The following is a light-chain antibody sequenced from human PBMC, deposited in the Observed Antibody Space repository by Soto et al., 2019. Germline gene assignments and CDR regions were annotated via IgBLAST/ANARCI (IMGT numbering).Light chain of an antibody. V-gene: IGKV3-20*01. Sequence: EIVLTQSPGTLSLSPGERATLSCRASQSVSSSYLAWYQQKPGQAPRHLIYGASSRATGIPDRFSDSGSGTDFTLTISRLEPEDFAVYYCRQYGSSPRFTFGPGTKVDIK. J-gene: IGKJ3*01. CDR3: RQYGSSPRFT. CDR1: QSVSSSY. CDR2: GAS.